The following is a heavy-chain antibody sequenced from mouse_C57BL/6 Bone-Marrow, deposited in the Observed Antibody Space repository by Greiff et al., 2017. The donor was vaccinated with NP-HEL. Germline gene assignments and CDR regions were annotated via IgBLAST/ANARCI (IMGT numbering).Heavy chain of an antibody. D-gene: IGHD1-3*01. CDR1: GYTFTSYW. V-gene: IGHV1-64*01. Sequence: QVQLQQPGAELVKPGASVKLSCKASGYTFTSYWMHWVKQRPGQGLEWIGMIHPNSGSTNYNEKFKSKATLTVDKSSSTAYMQLSSLTSEDSAVYYGARHGYKACFAYRGQGTLVTVSA. CDR2: IHPNSGST. J-gene: IGHJ3*01. CDR3: ARHGYKACFAY.